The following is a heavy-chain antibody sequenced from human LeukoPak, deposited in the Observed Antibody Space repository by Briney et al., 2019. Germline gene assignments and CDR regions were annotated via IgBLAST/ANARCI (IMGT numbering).Heavy chain of an antibody. V-gene: IGHV4-39*01. J-gene: IGHJ4*02. D-gene: IGHD6-13*01. CDR2: IYYSGST. CDR1: GGSISSSSYY. CDR3: ARQEYSSSWYIWGRGLDVEGPSIDY. Sequence: PSETLSLTCTVSGGSISSSSYYWGWIRQPPGKGLEWIGSIYYSGSTYYNPSLKSRVTISVDTSKNQFSLKLSSVTAADTAVYYCARQEYSSSWYIWGRGLDVEGPSIDYWGQGTLVTVSS.